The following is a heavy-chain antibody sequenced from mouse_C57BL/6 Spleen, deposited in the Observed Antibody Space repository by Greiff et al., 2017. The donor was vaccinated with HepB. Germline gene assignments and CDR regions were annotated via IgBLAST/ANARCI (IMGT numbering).Heavy chain of an antibody. CDR2: IYPGSGST. D-gene: IGHD1-1*01. CDR3: ARRIGYGSSYYAMDY. J-gene: IGHJ4*01. CDR1: GYTFTSYW. V-gene: IGHV1-55*01. Sequence: QVQLQQPGAELVKPGASVKMSCKASGYTFTSYWITWVKQRPGQGLEWIGDIYPGSGSTNYNEKFKSKATLTVDTSSSTAYMQLSSLTSADSAVYYWARRIGYGSSYYAMDYWGQGTSVTVSS.